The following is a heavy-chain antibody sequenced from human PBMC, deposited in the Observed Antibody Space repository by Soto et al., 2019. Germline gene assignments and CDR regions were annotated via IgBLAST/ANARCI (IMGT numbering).Heavy chain of an antibody. CDR1: GGSISSYY. CDR3: TRAPLGIIVAPDF. D-gene: IGHD3-22*01. CDR2: IYYSGNN. V-gene: IGHV4-59*01. Sequence: PSETLSLTCTVSGGSISSYYWSWIRQPPGKGLEWIGYIYYSGNNQHVYTQKFRDRVTVSTDTSISTTYMELSSLTSEDTAVYYCTRAPLGIIVAPDFWGQGTLVTVS. J-gene: IGHJ4*02.